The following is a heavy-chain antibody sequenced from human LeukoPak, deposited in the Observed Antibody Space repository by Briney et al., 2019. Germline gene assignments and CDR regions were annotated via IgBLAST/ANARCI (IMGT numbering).Heavy chain of an antibody. V-gene: IGHV3-30*02. J-gene: IGHJ3*02. CDR3: ARGVGSGWFGNAFDI. CDR2: IRYDGSSK. CDR1: GFTFSSYG. Sequence: PGGSLRLSCAASGFTFSSYGMHWVRQAPGKGLEWVAFIRYDGSSKYYADSVKGRFTISRDNSKNTLYLQMNSLRAEDTAVYYCARGVGSGWFGNAFDIWGQGTMVTVSS. D-gene: IGHD6-19*01.